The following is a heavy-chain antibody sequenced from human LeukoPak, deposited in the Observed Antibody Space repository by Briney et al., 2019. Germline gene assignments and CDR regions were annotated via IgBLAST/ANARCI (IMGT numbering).Heavy chain of an antibody. D-gene: IGHD1-7*01. CDR2: IYWNDDK. J-gene: IGHJ4*02. Sequence: SGPTLPHPTPPLTLTYSFSGFSLTTNGVGVGWIRQPPAKDREWLTLIYWNDDKHYIPFLKSRLTITKDASKEQVVPTVTNMDPVDTATYYCARFQVTGTYRFDYWGQGTRVTVSS. V-gene: IGHV2-5*01. CDR3: ARFQVTGTYRFDY. CDR1: GFSLTTNGVG.